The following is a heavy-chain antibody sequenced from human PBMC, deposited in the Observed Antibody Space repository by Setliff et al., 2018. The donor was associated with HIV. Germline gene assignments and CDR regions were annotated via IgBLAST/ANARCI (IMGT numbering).Heavy chain of an antibody. D-gene: IGHD6-6*01. CDR2: ISAYNGNT. CDR1: GYTFTSYG. V-gene: IGHV1-18*01. CDR3: ARGFSVYSSSDPLLNWFDP. J-gene: IGHJ5*02. Sequence: ASVKVSCKASGYTFTSYGISWVRQAPGQGLAWMGWISAYNGNTNYAQKLQGGVTMTTDTSTSTAYMELRSLRSDDTAVYYCARGFSVYSSSDPLLNWFDPWGQGILVTVSS.